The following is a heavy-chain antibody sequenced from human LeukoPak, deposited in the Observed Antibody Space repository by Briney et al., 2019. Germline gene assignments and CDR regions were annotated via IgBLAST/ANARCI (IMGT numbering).Heavy chain of an antibody. CDR1: GGSISSGGYY. J-gene: IGHJ4*02. V-gene: IGHV4-30-2*01. CDR3: ARDLPRDGYNHPFDY. Sequence: SETLSLTCTVSGGSISSGGYYWSWIRQPPGKGLEWIGYIHHSGSTYYNPSLKSRVTISVDRSKNHFSPKLSSLTAADTAVYYCARDLPRDGYNHPFDYWGQGTLVTVSS. CDR2: IHHSGST. D-gene: IGHD5-24*01.